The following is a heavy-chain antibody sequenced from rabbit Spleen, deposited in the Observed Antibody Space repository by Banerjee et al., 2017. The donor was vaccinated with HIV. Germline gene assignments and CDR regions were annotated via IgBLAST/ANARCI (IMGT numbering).Heavy chain of an antibody. CDR3: ARDLTDAIGWNFGW. Sequence: QSLEESGGDLVKPGASLTLTCTASGFSFSSSDWIWWVRQAPGKGLECIACIYAGSSGNTYSAIWAKGRFTISKTSSTTVTLQMTSLTAADTATYFCARDLTDAIGWNFGWWGQGTLVTVS. CDR2: IYAGSSGNT. CDR1: GFSFSSSDW. J-gene: IGHJ3*01. D-gene: IGHD4-1*01. V-gene: IGHV1S40*01.